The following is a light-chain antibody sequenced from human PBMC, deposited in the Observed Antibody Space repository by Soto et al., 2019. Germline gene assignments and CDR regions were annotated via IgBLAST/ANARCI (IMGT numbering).Light chain of an antibody. CDR2: GAS. J-gene: IGKJ1*01. Sequence: EIVLTQSPGTLSLSPWERATLSCRASQSVSSSYLVWHQQKPGQAPRLLIYGASTRATGIPARFSGSGSGTDFTLTISRLEPEDFAVYYCQQYGSSPPVTFGQGTKVDI. V-gene: IGKV3-20*01. CDR1: QSVSSSY. CDR3: QQYGSSPPVT.